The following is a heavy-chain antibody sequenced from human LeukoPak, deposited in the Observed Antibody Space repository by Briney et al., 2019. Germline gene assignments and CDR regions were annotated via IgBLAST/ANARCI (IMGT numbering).Heavy chain of an antibody. CDR2: INHSGST. Sequence: PGGSLRLSCAASGFAFSDYFMSWIRQPPGKGLEWIGEINHSGSTNYNPSLKSRVTISVDTSKNQFSLKLSSVTAADTAVYYCASRREYLYYYYMDVWGKGTTVTISS. V-gene: IGHV4-34*01. CDR1: GFAFSDYF. CDR3: ASRREYLYYYYMDV. D-gene: IGHD2/OR15-2a*01. J-gene: IGHJ6*03.